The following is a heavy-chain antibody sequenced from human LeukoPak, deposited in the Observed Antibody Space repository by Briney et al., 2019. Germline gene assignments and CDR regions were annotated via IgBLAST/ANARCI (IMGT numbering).Heavy chain of an antibody. CDR2: IIPIFGTA. D-gene: IGHD2-15*01. CDR3: ARGGLSDVTLGDYFDY. CDR1: GGTFSSYS. V-gene: IGHV1-69*05. J-gene: IGHJ4*02. Sequence: SVKVSCKASGGTFSSYSISWVRQAPGQGLEWMGRIIPIFGTANYAQKFQGRVTITTDESTSTAYMELSSLRSEDTAVYYCARGGLSDVTLGDYFDYWGQGTLVTVSS.